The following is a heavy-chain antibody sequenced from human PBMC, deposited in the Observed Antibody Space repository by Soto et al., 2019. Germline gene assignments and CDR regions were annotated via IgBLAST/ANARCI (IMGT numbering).Heavy chain of an antibody. Sequence: SETLSLTCTVSGGSISSYYWSWIRQPPGKGLKLIGYIYYSGSTNYNPSLKSRVTISVDTSKNQFSLKLSSVTAADTAVYYCARGLQENWFDPWGQGTLVTVSS. D-gene: IGHD4-4*01. CDR1: GGSISSYY. CDR3: ARGLQENWFDP. J-gene: IGHJ5*02. V-gene: IGHV4-59*08. CDR2: IYYSGST.